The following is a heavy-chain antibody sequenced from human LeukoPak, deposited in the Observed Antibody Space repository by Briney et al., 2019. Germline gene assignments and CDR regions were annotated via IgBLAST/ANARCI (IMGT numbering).Heavy chain of an antibody. CDR2: IHPSGRV. CDR3: SRDLGSRNLGY. Sequence: PSETLSLTCSVSGPSFSSGDQLWQWIRKRPGRGLEWIGSIHPSGRVYNNPCLESRVTISIDPSKTQFSLNLSSVTAADTAVDFCSRDLGSRNLGYWGQGTLVTVSS. D-gene: IGHD2-2*01. V-gene: IGHV4-31*10. CDR1: GPSFSSGDQL. J-gene: IGHJ4*02.